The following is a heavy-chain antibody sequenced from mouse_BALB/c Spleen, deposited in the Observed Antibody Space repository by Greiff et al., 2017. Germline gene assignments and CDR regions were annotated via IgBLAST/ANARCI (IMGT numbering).Heavy chain of an antibody. Sequence: VQGVESGAELAKPGASVKMSCKASGYTFTSYWMHWVKQRPGQGLEWIGYINPSTGYTEYNQKFKDKATLTADKSSSTAYMQLSSLTSEDSAVYYCARMDYGNYDYAMDYWGQGTSVTVSS. V-gene: IGHV1-7*01. D-gene: IGHD2-1*01. CDR2: INPSTGYT. CDR3: ARMDYGNYDYAMDY. CDR1: GYTFTSYW. J-gene: IGHJ4*01.